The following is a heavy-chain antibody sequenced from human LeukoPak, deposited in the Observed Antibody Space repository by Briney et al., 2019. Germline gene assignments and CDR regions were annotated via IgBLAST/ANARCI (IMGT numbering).Heavy chain of an antibody. Sequence: PSETLSLTCTVSGYSISSDYYWGWIRQPPGKGLEWIASVSHSGSTYYNPSLKSRVTISLDTSKNQFSLKLSSVPAADTAVYYCARERAYYDILPRWFDPWGQGTLVTVSS. J-gene: IGHJ5*02. CDR1: GYSISSDYY. CDR2: VSHSGST. V-gene: IGHV4-38-2*02. CDR3: ARERAYYDILPRWFDP. D-gene: IGHD3-9*01.